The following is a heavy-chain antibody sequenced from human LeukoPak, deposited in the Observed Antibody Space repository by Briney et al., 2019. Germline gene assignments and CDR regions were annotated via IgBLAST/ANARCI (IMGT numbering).Heavy chain of an antibody. V-gene: IGHV1-18*01. J-gene: IGHJ4*02. CDR3: ARGQSRRFDY. CDR2: ISAYNGNT. CDR1: GYAFTSYG. Sequence: ASVKVSCKASGYAFTSYGNSWVRQAPGQGLEWMGWISAYNGNTNYAQKFQGRVTITADKSTSTAYMELSSLRSEDTAVYYCARGQSRRFDYWGQGTLVTVSS. D-gene: IGHD4-11*01.